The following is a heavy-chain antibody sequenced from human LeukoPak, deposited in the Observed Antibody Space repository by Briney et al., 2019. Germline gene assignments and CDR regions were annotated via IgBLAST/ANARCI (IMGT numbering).Heavy chain of an antibody. Sequence: ERSLRLSCAASGFTFSSYAVSWVRQAPGKGLEWVSAISGSGGSTYYADSVKGRFTISRDNSYSTLYLQMNSLRAEDTAVYYCASPGVAGTGAYYFYYMDVWGKGTTVTVSS. CDR3: ASPGVAGTGAYYFYYMDV. V-gene: IGHV3-23*01. D-gene: IGHD6-19*01. CDR1: GFTFSSYA. CDR2: ISGSGGST. J-gene: IGHJ6*03.